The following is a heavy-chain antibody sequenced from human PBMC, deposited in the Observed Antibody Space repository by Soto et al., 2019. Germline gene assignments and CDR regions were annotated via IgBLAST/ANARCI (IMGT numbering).Heavy chain of an antibody. CDR3: ARQSPQVGEQWAGYYYYGMDV. CDR1: GGSISSSSYY. CDR2: IYYSGST. Sequence: QLQLQESGPGLVKPSETLSLTCTVSGGSISSSSYYWGWIRQPPGKGLEWIGSIYYSGSTYYNPSLKSRVTISVDTSKNQFSLKLSSVTAADTAVYYCARQSPQVGEQWAGYYYYGMDVWGQGTTVTVSS. D-gene: IGHD6-19*01. V-gene: IGHV4-39*01. J-gene: IGHJ6*02.